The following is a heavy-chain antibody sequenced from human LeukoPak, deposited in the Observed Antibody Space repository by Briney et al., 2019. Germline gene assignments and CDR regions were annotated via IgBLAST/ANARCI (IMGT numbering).Heavy chain of an antibody. CDR3: ARVGPYYFDY. CDR1: GGSFSGYY. CDR2: INHSGST. V-gene: IGHV4-34*01. J-gene: IGHJ4*02. Sequence: SETLSLTCAVYGGSFSGYYWSWIRQPPGKGLEWIGEINHSGSTNYNPSLKSRVTISVDTSKNQFSQKLSSVTAADTAVYYCARVGPYYFDYWGQGTLVTVSS.